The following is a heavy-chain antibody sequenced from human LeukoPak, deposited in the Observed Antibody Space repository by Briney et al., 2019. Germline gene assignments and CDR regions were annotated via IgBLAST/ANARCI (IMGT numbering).Heavy chain of an antibody. CDR2: IYHSGST. D-gene: IGHD1-1*01. V-gene: IGHV4-38-2*01. CDR3: ASSGERAYYMDV. J-gene: IGHJ6*03. Sequence: SETLSLTCAVSGYSISSGYYWGWIRQPPGKGLEWIGSIYHSGSTYYNPSLKSRVTISVDTSKDQFSLKLSSVTAADTAVYYCASSGERAYYMDVWGKGTTVTVSS. CDR1: GYSISSGYY.